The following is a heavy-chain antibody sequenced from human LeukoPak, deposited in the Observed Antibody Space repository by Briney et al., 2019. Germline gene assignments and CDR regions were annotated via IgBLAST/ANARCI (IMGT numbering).Heavy chain of an antibody. Sequence: GRSPRLSCAASGFTFSSYGMHWVRQAPGKGLEWVAVIWYDGSNKYYADSVKGRFTISRDNSKNTLYLQMNSLRAEDTAVYYCARDRVIAVAGTGYFDYWGQGTLVTVSS. V-gene: IGHV3-33*01. CDR2: IWYDGSNK. J-gene: IGHJ4*02. D-gene: IGHD6-19*01. CDR1: GFTFSSYG. CDR3: ARDRVIAVAGTGYFDY.